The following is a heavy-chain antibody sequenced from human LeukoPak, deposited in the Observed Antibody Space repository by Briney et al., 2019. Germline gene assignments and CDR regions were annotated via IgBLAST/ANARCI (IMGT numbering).Heavy chain of an antibody. D-gene: IGHD6-6*01. Sequence: PSETLSLTCAVYGGSFSGYYWSWIRQPPGKGLEWIGEISHSGSTNYNPSLKSRVTISVDTSKNQFSLKLSSVTAADTAVYYCARARIAARPSRYMDVWGKGTTVTVSS. V-gene: IGHV4-34*01. CDR3: ARARIAARPSRYMDV. CDR2: ISHSGST. J-gene: IGHJ6*03. CDR1: GGSFSGYY.